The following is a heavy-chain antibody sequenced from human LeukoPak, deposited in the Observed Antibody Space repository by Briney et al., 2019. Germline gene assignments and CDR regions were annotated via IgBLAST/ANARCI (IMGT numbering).Heavy chain of an antibody. CDR1: GFTFSSYG. Sequence: PGGSLRLSCAASGFTFSSYGMHWVRQAPGKGLEWVAVISYDGSNKYYADSVKGRFTISRDNSKNTLYLQMNSLRAEDTAVYYCAKELSEQWLVDYYYYYGMDVWGQGTTVTVSS. CDR2: ISYDGSNK. D-gene: IGHD6-19*01. J-gene: IGHJ6*02. V-gene: IGHV3-30*18. CDR3: AKELSEQWLVDYYYYYGMDV.